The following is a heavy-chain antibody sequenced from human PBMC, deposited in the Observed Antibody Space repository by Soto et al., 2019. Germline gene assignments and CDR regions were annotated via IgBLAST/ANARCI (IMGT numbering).Heavy chain of an antibody. Sequence: PGGSLRLSCAASGFTFGDYYMSWIRQAPGKGLEWISYISHRGTTIYYADSVKGRFTISRDNAKNSLYLQMNSLRAEDTAFYYCVTDVPRGQSYGFSNWGQGTKVTVSS. V-gene: IGHV3-11*01. J-gene: IGHJ3*01. CDR3: VTDVPRGQSYGFSN. CDR1: GFTFGDYY. D-gene: IGHD3-16*02. CDR2: ISHRGTTI.